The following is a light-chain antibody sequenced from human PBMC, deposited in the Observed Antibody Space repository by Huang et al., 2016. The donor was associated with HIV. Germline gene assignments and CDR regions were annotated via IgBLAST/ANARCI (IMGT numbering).Light chain of an antibody. Sequence: DIQMTQSPSSLSASVGERVTITCQASQDISNYLNWYQQQPWKAPKLLIYDASNLETGGSSRFSGSGSGTDFTFTISSLQPEDIATYYCQQYDNLPRFTFGPGTKVDIK. CDR3: QQYDNLPRFT. CDR2: DAS. V-gene: IGKV1-33*01. J-gene: IGKJ3*01. CDR1: QDISNY.